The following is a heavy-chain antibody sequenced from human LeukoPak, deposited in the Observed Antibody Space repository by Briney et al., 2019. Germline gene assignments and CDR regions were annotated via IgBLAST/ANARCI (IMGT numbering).Heavy chain of an antibody. Sequence: GGSLRLSCAASGFTFSSYWMSWVRQAPGKGLEWVANIKQDGSEKYYVDSVKGRFTISRDNAKNSLYLQMNSLRAEDTAVYYCARSRAGYCSSTSCYDRENYFDYWGQGTLVTVSS. CDR2: IKQDGSEK. V-gene: IGHV3-7*03. CDR1: GFTFSSYW. CDR3: ARSRAGYCSSTSCYDRENYFDY. J-gene: IGHJ4*02. D-gene: IGHD2-2*01.